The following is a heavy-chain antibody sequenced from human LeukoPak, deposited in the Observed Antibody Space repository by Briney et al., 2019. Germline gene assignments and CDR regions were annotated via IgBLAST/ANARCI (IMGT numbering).Heavy chain of an antibody. V-gene: IGHV1-69*04. CDR3: ATPGIAAIGGVLFAFDY. CDR2: IIPISGRP. Sequence: SVKVSCKASGGTFNTQAMSWVRQAPGQGLEWMGRIIPISGRPTYAQKFQGRVTISADTSTTTAYLEFSSLTSEDTAVYFCATPGIAAIGGVLFAFDYWGQGTMVTVSS. J-gene: IGHJ3*01. D-gene: IGHD6-13*01. CDR1: GGTFNTQA.